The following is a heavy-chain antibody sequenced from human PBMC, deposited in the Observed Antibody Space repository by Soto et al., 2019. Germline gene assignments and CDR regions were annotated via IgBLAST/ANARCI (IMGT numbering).Heavy chain of an antibody. D-gene: IGHD2-15*01. CDR3: ARAHAPTLPFDS. Sequence: PSETLSLTCAVYGGSFSGYYWSWIRQPPGKGLEWIGEINHSGSTNYNPSLKSRVTISVDTSKNQFSLSLDSVTAADTAVYFCARAHAPTLPFDSWGQGTLVTVSS. J-gene: IGHJ4*01. CDR2: INHSGST. CDR1: GGSFSGYY. V-gene: IGHV4-34*01.